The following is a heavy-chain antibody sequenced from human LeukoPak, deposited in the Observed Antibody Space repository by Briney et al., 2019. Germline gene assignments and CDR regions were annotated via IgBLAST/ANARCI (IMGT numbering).Heavy chain of an antibody. Sequence: SETLSLTCTVSGGSISNYYLIWIRQPPGKGLEWIGYIYYSGSTNYNPSLKSRVTISVDTSKTQFSLKLSSVTAADTAVYYCARMGNYGANPYYFDYWGQGTLVTVSS. CDR1: GGSISNYY. CDR3: ARMGNYGANPYYFDY. D-gene: IGHD4-23*01. CDR2: IYYSGST. J-gene: IGHJ4*02. V-gene: IGHV4-59*01.